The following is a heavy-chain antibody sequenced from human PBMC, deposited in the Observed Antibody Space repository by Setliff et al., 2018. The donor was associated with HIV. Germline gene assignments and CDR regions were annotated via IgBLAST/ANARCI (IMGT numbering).Heavy chain of an antibody. CDR1: GYSFSSHW. J-gene: IGHJ6*03. Sequence: PGESLKISCKGSGYSFSSHWIGWVRQLPGKGLEWIGIIYPADSKTTYSPSFQGQVTISVDKSIRAAYLQWSSLKASDTGMFYCARLGPLGDYYYMDVWGNGTTVTVSS. D-gene: IGHD3-3*02. V-gene: IGHV5-51*01. CDR2: IYPADSKT. CDR3: ARLGPLGDYYYMDV.